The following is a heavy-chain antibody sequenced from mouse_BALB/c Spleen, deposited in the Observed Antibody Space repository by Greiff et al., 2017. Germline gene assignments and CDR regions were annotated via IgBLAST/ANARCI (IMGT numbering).Heavy chain of an antibody. Sequence: EVQLVESGGGLVKPGGSLKLSCAASGFAFSSYDMSWVRQTPEKRLEWVAYISSGGGSTYHPDTVKGRFTISRDNAKNTLYLQMSSLKSEDTAMYYCARHPYYGNSFAYWGQGTLVTVSA. J-gene: IGHJ3*01. CDR2: ISSGGGST. D-gene: IGHD2-10*01. CDR3: ARHPYYGNSFAY. V-gene: IGHV5-12-1*01. CDR1: GFAFSSYD.